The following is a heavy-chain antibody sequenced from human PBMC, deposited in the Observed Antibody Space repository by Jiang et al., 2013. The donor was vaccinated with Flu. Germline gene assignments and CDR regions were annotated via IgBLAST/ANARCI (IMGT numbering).Heavy chain of an antibody. J-gene: IGHJ4*02. V-gene: IGHV5-51*01. D-gene: IGHD3-22*01. CDR1: GYNFIGYW. CDR3: ARQNYYDSNGYLNYFDY. CDR2: VYPGDSET. Sequence: PGGSLKISCKASGYNFIGYWIAWVRQTPGKGLEWMGSVYPGDSETKYSPSFQGRVTVSADRSTTIAYLQWSNLKASDTAMYYCARQNYYDSNGYLNYFDYWGQGALVTASS.